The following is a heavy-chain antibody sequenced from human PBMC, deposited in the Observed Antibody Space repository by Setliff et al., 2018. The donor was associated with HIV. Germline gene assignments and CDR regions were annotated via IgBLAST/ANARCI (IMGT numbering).Heavy chain of an antibody. CDR2: ISGSGSTT. D-gene: IGHD1-26*01. V-gene: IGHV3-23*01. CDR1: GFTFTSYA. CDR3: VRDPIEGSPDYFDY. Sequence: GGSLRLSCAASGFTFTSYAMNWVRQAPGKGLEWVSSISGSGSTTYYADSVKGRLTISRDNSKNTLYLQMNSLRAEDTAFYYCVRDPIEGSPDYFDYWGQGALVTVSS. J-gene: IGHJ4*02.